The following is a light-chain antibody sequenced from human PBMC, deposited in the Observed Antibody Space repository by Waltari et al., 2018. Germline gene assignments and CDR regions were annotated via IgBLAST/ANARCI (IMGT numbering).Light chain of an antibody. CDR2: WAS. CDR1: RSVFSTDNNKNY. V-gene: IGKV4-1*01. J-gene: IGKJ1*01. CDR3: HQHYTTPWT. Sequence: DIAMTQSPDSLAASLGERATINCKSSRSVFSTDNNKNYLTWYQQTPGQPPQLLISWASTRESGVPDRFIGSGSGTDFTLTISSLQAEDVAVYYCHQHYTTPWTFGQGTLVEL.